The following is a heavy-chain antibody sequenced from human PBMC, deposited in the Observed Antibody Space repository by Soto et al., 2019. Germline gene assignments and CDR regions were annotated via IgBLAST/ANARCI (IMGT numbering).Heavy chain of an antibody. V-gene: IGHV1-46*03. CDR2: INPSAGGA. Sequence: ASVKVSCKASGYTLPSYYIHWVRQAPGQGLEWMGMINPSAGGASYAQKFQGRVTMTRDTSTSTVYMELSSLRSEDTAVYFCARGSAYDREPFDYWGQGTLVTVSS. CDR3: ARGSAYDREPFDY. J-gene: IGHJ4*02. D-gene: IGHD5-12*01. CDR1: GYTLPSYY.